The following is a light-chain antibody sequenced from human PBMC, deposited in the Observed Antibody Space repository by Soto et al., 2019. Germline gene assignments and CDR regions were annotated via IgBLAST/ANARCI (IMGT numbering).Light chain of an antibody. CDR2: EVS. CDR3: SSYTTSGTLYV. J-gene: IGLJ1*01. Sequence: QSVLTQPASVSGSPGQSITISCTGTSSDVGSYKYVSWYQQHPGKAPKLMIYEVSNRPSGVSDRFSGSKSDNTASLTISGLQAEDEAHYYCSSYTTSGTLYVFGTGTKLTVL. CDR1: SSDVGSYKY. V-gene: IGLV2-14*01.